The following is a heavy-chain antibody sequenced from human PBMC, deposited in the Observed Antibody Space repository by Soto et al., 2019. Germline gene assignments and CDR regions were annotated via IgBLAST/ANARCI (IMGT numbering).Heavy chain of an antibody. D-gene: IGHD2-8*01. CDR2: IKQDGSEK. J-gene: IGHJ4*02. CDR3: ARDREMAYFDY. Sequence: QRGGSLRLSCAASGFTFISYWIIFFRQAPGKGLEWVANIKQDGSEKYYVDSVKGRFTISRDNAKNSLYLQMNSLRAEDTAVYYCARDREMAYFDYWGQGTLVTVSS. CDR1: GFTFISYW. V-gene: IGHV3-7*01.